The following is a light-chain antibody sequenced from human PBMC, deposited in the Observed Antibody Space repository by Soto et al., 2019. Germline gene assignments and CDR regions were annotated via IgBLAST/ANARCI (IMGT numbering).Light chain of an antibody. CDR2: KAS. CDR1: QSISSW. J-gene: IGKJ1*01. CDR3: QQSYSTPQT. Sequence: DIQMTQSPSTLSASVGDRFTITCRASQSISSWLAWYQQKPGKAPKLLIYKASSLESGVPSRFSGSGSGTEFTLTISSLQPDDFATYYCQQSYSTPQTFGQGTKVDIK. V-gene: IGKV1-5*03.